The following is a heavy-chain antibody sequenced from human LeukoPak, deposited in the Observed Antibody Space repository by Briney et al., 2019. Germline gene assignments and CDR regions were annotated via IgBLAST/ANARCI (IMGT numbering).Heavy chain of an antibody. CDR3: ARGATYGGGDY. V-gene: IGHV3-21*01. J-gene: IGHJ4*02. D-gene: IGHD4-23*01. Sequence: SVRGRFTISRDNAKNSLYLQMNNLRAEDTAVYYCARGATYGGGDYWGQGTLVAVSS.